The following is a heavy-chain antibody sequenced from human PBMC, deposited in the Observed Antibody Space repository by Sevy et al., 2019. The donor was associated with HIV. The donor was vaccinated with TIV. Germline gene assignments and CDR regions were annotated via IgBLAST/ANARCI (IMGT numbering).Heavy chain of an antibody. Sequence: SETLSLTCTVSGGSISSYYWSWIRQPPGKGLEWIGYIYYSGSTNYNPSLKRRVTISVDTSKNQFSLKLSSVTAADTAVYYCARGIELTAVTAIPYFDYWGQGTLVTVSS. V-gene: IGHV4-59*01. CDR1: GGSISSYY. CDR2: IYYSGST. D-gene: IGHD2-21*02. CDR3: ARGIELTAVTAIPYFDY. J-gene: IGHJ4*02.